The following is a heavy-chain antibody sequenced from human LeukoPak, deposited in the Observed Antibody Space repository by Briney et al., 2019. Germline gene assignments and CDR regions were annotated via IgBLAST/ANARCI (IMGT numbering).Heavy chain of an antibody. D-gene: IGHD3-22*01. Sequence: SETLSLTCTVSGGSISSYYWSWIRQPPGKGLEWIGYIYYSGSTNYNPSLKSRVTISVDTSKNQFSLKLSSVTAADTAVYYCARDRGITMISLWGQGTLVTVSS. CDR3: ARDRGITMISL. CDR1: GGSISSYY. CDR2: IYYSGST. V-gene: IGHV4-59*01. J-gene: IGHJ4*02.